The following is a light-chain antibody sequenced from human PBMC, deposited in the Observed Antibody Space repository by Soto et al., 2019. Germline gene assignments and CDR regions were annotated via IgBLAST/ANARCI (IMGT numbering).Light chain of an antibody. CDR2: SNT. J-gene: IGLJ2*01. CDR1: SSNIGSGYD. CDR3: QSYDTSLSGLV. Sequence: QSVLTQPPSVSGAPGQRVTISCTGSSSNIGSGYDVHWYQHLPRIAPRLLIYSNTNRSSGVPERFSGSNSGTSASPAITGLQAEDEATYYCQSYDTSLSGLVFGGGTKLTVL. V-gene: IGLV1-40*01.